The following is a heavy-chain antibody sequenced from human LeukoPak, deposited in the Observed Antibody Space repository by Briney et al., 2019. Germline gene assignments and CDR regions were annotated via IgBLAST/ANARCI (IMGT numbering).Heavy chain of an antibody. Sequence: GGSLRLFCAASRFTFKIYAMYGVRESPGKAIEGVSGIFGSGGSAHYADYVKGRFRIARDNSKNTLYLQMNSMRAEDTAVYYCAKTTTGYSSGRYPGWPADSWGQGALVTVSS. CDR1: RFTFKIYA. D-gene: IGHD6-19*01. CDR2: IFGSGGSA. V-gene: IGHV3-23*01. CDR3: AKTTTGYSSGRYPGWPADS. J-gene: IGHJ4*02.